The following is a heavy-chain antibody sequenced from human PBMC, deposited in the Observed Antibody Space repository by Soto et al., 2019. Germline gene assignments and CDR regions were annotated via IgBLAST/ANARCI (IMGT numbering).Heavy chain of an antibody. D-gene: IGHD6-13*01. CDR3: ARDRGDEYSSSWYADAFDI. CDR2: ISSSGSTI. J-gene: IGHJ3*02. CDR1: GFTFSDYY. V-gene: IGHV3-11*01. Sequence: GGSLRLSCAASGFTFSDYYMSWIRQAPGKGLEWVSYISSSGSTIYYADSVKGRFTISRDNAKNSLYLQMNSLRAEDAAVYYCARDRGDEYSSSWYADAFDIWGQGTMVTVSS.